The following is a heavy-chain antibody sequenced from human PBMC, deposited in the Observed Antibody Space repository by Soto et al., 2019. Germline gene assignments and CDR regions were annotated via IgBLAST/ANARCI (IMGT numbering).Heavy chain of an antibody. CDR3: ARFNWNYAGDAFDI. V-gene: IGHV4-59*01. Sequence: SETLSLTCTVSGGSISSYYWSWIRQPPGKGLEWIGYIYYSGSTNYSPSLKSRVTISVDTSKNQFSLKLSSVTAADTAVYYCARFNWNYAGDAFDIWGQGTMVTV. J-gene: IGHJ3*02. CDR1: GGSISSYY. CDR2: IYYSGST. D-gene: IGHD1-7*01.